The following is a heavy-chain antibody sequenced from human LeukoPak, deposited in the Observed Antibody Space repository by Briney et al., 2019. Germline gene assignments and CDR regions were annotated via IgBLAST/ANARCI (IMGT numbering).Heavy chain of an antibody. J-gene: IGHJ3*02. CDR3: ARDYSSSWYLRTNAFDI. CDR2: IYYSGST. CDR1: GGSISPYY. D-gene: IGHD6-13*01. V-gene: IGHV4-59*12. Sequence: SETLSLTCTVSGGSISPYYWSWIRQPPGKGLEWIGYIYYSGSTNYNPSLKSRVTISVDTSKNQFSLKLSSVTAADTAVYYCARDYSSSWYLRTNAFDIWGQGTMVTVSS.